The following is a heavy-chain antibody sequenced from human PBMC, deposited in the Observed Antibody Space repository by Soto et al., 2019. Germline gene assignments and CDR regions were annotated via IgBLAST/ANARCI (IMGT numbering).Heavy chain of an antibody. CDR2: ISGSGGST. Sequence: GGSLRLSCAASGFTFSSYAMSWVRQAPGKGLEWVSAISGSGGSTYYADSVKGRFTISRDNSKNTLYLQMNSLRAEDTAVYYCAKVNYDFWSGYYYGPGNWFDPWGQGTLVTVSS. CDR3: AKVNYDFWSGYYYGPGNWFDP. J-gene: IGHJ5*02. V-gene: IGHV3-23*01. CDR1: GFTFSSYA. D-gene: IGHD3-3*01.